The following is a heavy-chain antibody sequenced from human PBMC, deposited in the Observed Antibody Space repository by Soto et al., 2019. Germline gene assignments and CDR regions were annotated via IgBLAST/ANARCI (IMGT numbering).Heavy chain of an antibody. J-gene: IGHJ4*02. CDR1: GFTFSSYW. D-gene: IGHD2-15*01. CDR3: ARAGGGSSNFDY. Sequence: EVQLVESGGDLVQPGGSLRLSCEASGFTFSSYWMHWVRQAPGKGPVWVSRINSDESSKTYADSVKGRFTISRDNAKNTLYLQMNSLRAEDTAVYYCARAGGGSSNFDYWGQGTLVTVSS. CDR2: INSDESSK. V-gene: IGHV3-74*01.